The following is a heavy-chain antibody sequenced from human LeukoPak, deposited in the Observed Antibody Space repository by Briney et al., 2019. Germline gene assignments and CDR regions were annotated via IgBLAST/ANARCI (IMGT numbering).Heavy chain of an antibody. CDR1: GGSFSGYY. Sequence: SETLSLTCAVYGGSFSGYYWSWIRQPPGKGLEWIGEINHSGSTNYNPSLKSRVTISVDTSKNQFSLKLSSVTAADTAVYYCARIQISIAARPQYYYYYYMDVWGKGTTVTVSS. D-gene: IGHD6-6*01. J-gene: IGHJ6*03. CDR2: INHSGST. V-gene: IGHV4-34*01. CDR3: ARIQISIAARPQYYYYYYMDV.